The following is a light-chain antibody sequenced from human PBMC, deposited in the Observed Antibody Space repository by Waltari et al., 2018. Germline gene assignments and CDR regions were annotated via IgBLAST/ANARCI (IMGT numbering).Light chain of an antibody. CDR1: QGISNY. V-gene: IGKV1-17*01. Sequence: DIQMTQSPSSLSASAGDTVTITCRASQGISNYLNWYQQKPGKATKRLIYAASSFESGVPSSFSGSGSGTYCTLTISSLQPEDFATYYCLQYNSHPFTFGPGTKLDIK. CDR3: LQYNSHPFT. CDR2: AAS. J-gene: IGKJ3*01.